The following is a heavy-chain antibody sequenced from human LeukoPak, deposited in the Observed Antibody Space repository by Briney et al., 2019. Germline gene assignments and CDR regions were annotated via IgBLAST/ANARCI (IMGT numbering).Heavy chain of an antibody. CDR2: INPNSGGT. Sequence: ASVKVPCKASGYTFTGYYMHWVRQAPGQGLEWMGWINPNSGGTNYAQKFQGRVTMTRDTSISTAYMELSRLRSDDTAVYYCARNGYSSGWSGFDYWGQGTLVTVSS. CDR3: ARNGYSSGWSGFDY. CDR1: GYTFTGYY. J-gene: IGHJ4*02. D-gene: IGHD6-19*01. V-gene: IGHV1-2*02.